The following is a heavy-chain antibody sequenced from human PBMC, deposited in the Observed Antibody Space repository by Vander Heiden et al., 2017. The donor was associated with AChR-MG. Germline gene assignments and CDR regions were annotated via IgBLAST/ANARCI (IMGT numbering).Heavy chain of an antibody. CDR3: ARQSTARPIDY. D-gene: IGHD2-21*02. V-gene: IGHV3-74*01. CDR2: SNPDGRST. CDR1: GFTFSSYC. J-gene: IGHJ4*02. Sequence: EVQLVESGGGLVEPGGSLRISCAASGFTFSSYCMHWFRQAPGKGVVWVSRSNPDGRSTTYADAVMGGFTIVRDNAKNTLFVEMNSMRSEDTAVYYCARQSTARPIDYWVQVTLVTVSS.